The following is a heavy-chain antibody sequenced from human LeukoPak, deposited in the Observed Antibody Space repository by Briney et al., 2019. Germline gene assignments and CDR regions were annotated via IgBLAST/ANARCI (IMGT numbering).Heavy chain of an antibody. CDR1: GFTFSSYG. Sequence: GGSLRLSCAASGFTFSSYGMHWVRQAPGKGLEWVAVISYDGSNKYYADSVKGRFTISRDNSKNTLYLQMNSLRAEDTAVYYCAREGDDYYDSEGYFDYWGQGTLVTVSS. CDR3: AREGDDYYDSEGYFDY. J-gene: IGHJ4*02. CDR2: ISYDGSNK. V-gene: IGHV3-30*03. D-gene: IGHD3-22*01.